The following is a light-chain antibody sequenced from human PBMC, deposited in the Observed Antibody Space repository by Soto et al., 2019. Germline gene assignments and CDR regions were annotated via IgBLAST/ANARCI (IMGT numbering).Light chain of an antibody. Sequence: EIVMTQSPATLSVSPGDRATLSCRASQSISSNLAWYQQKPGQAPRLLIYAASTRATGIPARFSGSRSGTEFTLTISSLQSEDFAVHYCQQYNNWPPLTFGGGTKVEIK. CDR3: QQYNNWPPLT. CDR1: QSISSN. J-gene: IGKJ4*01. CDR2: AAS. V-gene: IGKV3-15*01.